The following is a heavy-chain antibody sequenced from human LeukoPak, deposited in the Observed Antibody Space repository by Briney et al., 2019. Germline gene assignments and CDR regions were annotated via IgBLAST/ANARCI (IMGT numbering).Heavy chain of an antibody. CDR3: ARALSQDYYDSSGYNWFDP. V-gene: IGHV3-21*01. D-gene: IGHD3-22*01. CDR2: ISSSSSYI. Sequence: PGGSLRLSCAASGFTFSSYSMNWVRQAPGKGLEWVSSISSSSSYIYYADSVKGRFTISRDNAKNSLYLQMNSLRAEDTAVYYCARALSQDYYDSSGYNWFDPWGQGTLVTVSS. CDR1: GFTFSSYS. J-gene: IGHJ5*02.